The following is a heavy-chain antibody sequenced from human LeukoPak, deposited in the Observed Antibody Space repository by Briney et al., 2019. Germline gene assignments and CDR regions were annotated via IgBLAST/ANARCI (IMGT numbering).Heavy chain of an antibody. D-gene: IGHD3-10*01. CDR1: GYTFTGYY. J-gene: IGHJ5*02. V-gene: IGHV1-2*02. Sequence: ASVKVSCKASGYTFTGYYMHWVRQAPGQGLEWMGWINPNSGGTNYAQKFQGRVTMTRDTSISTAYMELSRLRSDDTAVYYRARDNRWYGGYWVDPWGQGTLVTVSS. CDR3: ARDNRWYGGYWVDP. CDR2: INPNSGGT.